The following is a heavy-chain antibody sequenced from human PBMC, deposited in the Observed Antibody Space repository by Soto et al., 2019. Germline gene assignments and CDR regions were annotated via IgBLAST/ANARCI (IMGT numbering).Heavy chain of an antibody. CDR2: IYPGDSDT. V-gene: IGHV5-51*01. CDR1: GYSFTSYW. J-gene: IGHJ5*02. D-gene: IGHD6-6*01. CDR3: ARTIEYSSSPYDH. Sequence: PGESLKISCKSSGYSFTSYWIGWVRQMPGKGLEWMGIIYPGDSDTRYSPSFQGQVTISADKSISTAYLQWSSLKASDTAMYYCARTIEYSSSPYDHWGQGTLVTVSS.